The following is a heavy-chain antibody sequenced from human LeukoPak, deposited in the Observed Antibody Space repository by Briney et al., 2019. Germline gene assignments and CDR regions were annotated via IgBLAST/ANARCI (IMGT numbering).Heavy chain of an antibody. Sequence: GESLKISCKGSGYIFTTYWIGWVRQMPGKGLEWMGIIYPGDSNTRYSPSFQGQVTISVDKSINTAYVQWSSLKASDTAMYYCARRVVNNRNWYFNLWGRGTLVTVSS. D-gene: IGHD4-23*01. CDR1: GYIFTTYW. J-gene: IGHJ2*01. V-gene: IGHV5-51*01. CDR3: ARRVVNNRNWYFNL. CDR2: IYPGDSNT.